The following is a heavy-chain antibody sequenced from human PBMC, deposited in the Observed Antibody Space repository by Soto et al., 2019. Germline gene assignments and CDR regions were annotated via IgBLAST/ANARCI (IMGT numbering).Heavy chain of an antibody. D-gene: IGHD3-9*01. V-gene: IGHV1-69*12. J-gene: IGHJ5*02. CDR2: IIPIFGTA. CDR3: ARVNRSNDILTGSGKGSWFDP. Sequence: QVQLVQSGAEVKKPGSSVKVSCKASGGTFSSYAISWVRQAPGQGLEWMGGIIPIFGTANYAQKFQGRVTITADESTSTAYMELSSLRSEDTAVYYCARVNRSNDILTGSGKGSWFDPWGQGTLVTVSS. CDR1: GGTFSSYA.